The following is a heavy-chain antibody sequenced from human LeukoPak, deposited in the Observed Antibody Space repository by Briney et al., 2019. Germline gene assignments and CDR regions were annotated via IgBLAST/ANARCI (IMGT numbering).Heavy chain of an antibody. CDR2: IYYSGST. CDR3: ARVAVAGYYYFDY. J-gene: IGHJ4*02. Sequence: SETLSLTCTVSGGSISSSSYYWGWIRQPPGKGLEWIGSIYYSGSTYYNPSLKSRVTISVDTSKNQFSLQLNSVTPEDTAVYYCARVAVAGYYYFDYWGQGTLVTVSS. D-gene: IGHD6-19*01. V-gene: IGHV4-39*07. CDR1: GGSISSSSYY.